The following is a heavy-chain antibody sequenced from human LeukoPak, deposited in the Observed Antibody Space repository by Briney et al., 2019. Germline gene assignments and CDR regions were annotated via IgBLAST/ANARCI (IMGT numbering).Heavy chain of an antibody. J-gene: IGHJ4*02. CDR2: ISSSGSYI. CDR1: GFTFSSFC. CDR3: ARAPYYYDSETIDY. Sequence: GGSLRLSCAASGFTFSSFCMNWVSQAPGKGLEWVSSISSSGSYIYHADLVKGRLTICRDNAKHSLYLQMNRLRGENTAVYYCARAPYYYDSETIDYWGQGTLVTVSS. V-gene: IGHV3-21*01. D-gene: IGHD3-22*01.